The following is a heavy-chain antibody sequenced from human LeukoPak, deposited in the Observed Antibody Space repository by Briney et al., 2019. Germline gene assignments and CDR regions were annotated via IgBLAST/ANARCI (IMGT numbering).Heavy chain of an antibody. CDR3: ARALRIAADWFDP. D-gene: IGHD6-13*01. CDR1: GYTFTTYG. V-gene: IGHV1-18*01. CDR2: ISAYSGDT. J-gene: IGHJ5*02. Sequence: ASVRVSCKASGYTFTTYGITWVRQAPGQGLEGMGWISAYSGDTSYAQNLQDRVTMATDTSTSTAYMELRSLISDDTAVYYCARALRIAADWFDPWGQGTLVTVSS.